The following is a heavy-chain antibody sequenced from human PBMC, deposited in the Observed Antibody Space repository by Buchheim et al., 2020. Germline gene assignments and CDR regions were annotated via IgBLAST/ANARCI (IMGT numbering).Heavy chain of an antibody. CDR2: ISYDGSNK. V-gene: IGHV3-30-3*01. CDR1: GFTFSSYA. CDR3: AKDPVSGTMVRGPRNFDY. J-gene: IGHJ4*02. D-gene: IGHD3-10*01. Sequence: QVQLVESGGGVVQPGRSLRLSCAASGFTFSSYAMHWVRQAPGKGLEWVAVISYDGSNKYYADSVKGRFTISRDNSKNTLYLQMNSLRAEDTAVYYCAKDPVSGTMVRGPRNFDYWGQGTL.